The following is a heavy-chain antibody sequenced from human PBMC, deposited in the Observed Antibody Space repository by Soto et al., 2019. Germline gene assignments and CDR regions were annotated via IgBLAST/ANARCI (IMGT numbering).Heavy chain of an antibody. CDR3: AKGRSGPGAFDI. J-gene: IGHJ3*02. Sequence: GGSLRLSCAASGFTFSSYGMHWVRQAPGKGLEWVAVISYDGSNKYYADSVKGRFTISRDNSKNTLYLQMNSLRAEDTAVYYCAKGRSGPGAFDIWGQGTMVTV. V-gene: IGHV3-30*18. CDR1: GFTFSSYG. CDR2: ISYDGSNK.